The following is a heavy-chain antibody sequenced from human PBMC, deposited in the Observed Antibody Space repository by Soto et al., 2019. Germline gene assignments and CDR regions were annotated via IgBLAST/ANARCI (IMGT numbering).Heavy chain of an antibody. Sequence: QVQLVQSGAEVKKPGASVKVSCKASGYTFTSYGIIWVRQAPGQGLEWMGWISDYNGNTNYAQKLQGRVNMTTDTATSTAYMDLRSLRSDDTAVDYCAGAPINWNYEGISNENWGQGTLVTVSS. CDR1: GYTFTSYG. CDR2: ISDYNGNT. D-gene: IGHD1-7*01. V-gene: IGHV1-18*01. J-gene: IGHJ4*02. CDR3: AGAPINWNYEGISNEN.